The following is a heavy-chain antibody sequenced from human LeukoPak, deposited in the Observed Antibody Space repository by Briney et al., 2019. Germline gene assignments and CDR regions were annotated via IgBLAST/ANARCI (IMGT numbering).Heavy chain of an antibody. CDR3: AKGMSGSSPYNWFDP. Sequence: PGGSLRLSCAVSGLTFSNYAMSWVRQAPGKGLEWVSVIGGSGVNTYYADSVKGRFTISRDNSENTLFLQMNSLRAEDSAVYYCAKGMSGSSPYNWFDPWGQGTLVTVSS. CDR1: GLTFSNYA. D-gene: IGHD1-26*01. V-gene: IGHV3-23*01. J-gene: IGHJ5*02. CDR2: IGGSGVNT.